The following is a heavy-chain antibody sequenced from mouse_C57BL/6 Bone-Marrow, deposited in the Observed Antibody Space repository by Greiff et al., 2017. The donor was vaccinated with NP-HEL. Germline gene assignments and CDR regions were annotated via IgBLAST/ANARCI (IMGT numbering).Heavy chain of an antibody. D-gene: IGHD2-4*01. J-gene: IGHJ4*01. V-gene: IGHV5-16*01. CDR2: INYDGSGT. CDR1: GFTFSDYY. Sequence: EVQGVESEGGLVQPGSSMKLSCTTSGFTFSDYYMAWVRQVPEKGLDWVANINYDGSGTYYLDSLKSRFIISRDNAKNILYLQMSSLKSEDTATYYCAREGGLRRRTYAMDYWGQGTSVTVSS. CDR3: AREGGLRRRTYAMDY.